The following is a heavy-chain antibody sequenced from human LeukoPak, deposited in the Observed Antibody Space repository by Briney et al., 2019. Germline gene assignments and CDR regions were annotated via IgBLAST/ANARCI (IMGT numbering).Heavy chain of an antibody. CDR2: INHSGST. CDR1: GYSISSGYY. V-gene: IGHV4-38-2*02. D-gene: IGHD5-12*01. Sequence: SETLSLTCTVSGYSISSGYYWSWIRQPPGKGLEWIGEINHSGSTNYNPSLKSRVTISVDTSKNPFSLKLSSVTAADTAVYYCARDIVATNDYYYYMDVWGKGTTVTVSS. J-gene: IGHJ6*03. CDR3: ARDIVATNDYYYYMDV.